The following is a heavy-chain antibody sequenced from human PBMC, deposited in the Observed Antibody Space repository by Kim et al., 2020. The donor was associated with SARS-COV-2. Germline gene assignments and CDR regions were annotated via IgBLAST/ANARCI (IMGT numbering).Heavy chain of an antibody. Sequence: GGSLRLSCAASGFTFDDYAMHWVRQVPGKGLEWVSGIRWNSGNIDYVDSVKGRFTISRDNAKNSLYLQMNSLRAEDTALYYCAKDISPITIFGWGYYGMGVCGQRTTVTVSS. CDR1: GFTFDDYA. J-gene: IGHJ6*02. CDR3: AKDISPITIFGWGYYGMGV. V-gene: IGHV3-9*01. D-gene: IGHD3-3*01. CDR2: IRWNSGNI.